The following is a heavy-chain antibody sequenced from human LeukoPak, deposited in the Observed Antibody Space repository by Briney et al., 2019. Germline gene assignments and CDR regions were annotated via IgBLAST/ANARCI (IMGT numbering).Heavy chain of an antibody. CDR3: AKFEVPGYSSSWYDY. J-gene: IGHJ4*02. V-gene: IGHV3-23*01. CDR1: GFPFSIYG. D-gene: IGHD6-13*01. Sequence: GGSLRLSCAGSGFPFSIYGMNWVRQAPGKGLEWVSGISPGGGPTYYADSVKGRFTISRDNSKNTLYLQMNSLRAEDTAVYYCAKFEVPGYSSSWYDYWGQGTLVTVSS. CDR2: ISPGGGPT.